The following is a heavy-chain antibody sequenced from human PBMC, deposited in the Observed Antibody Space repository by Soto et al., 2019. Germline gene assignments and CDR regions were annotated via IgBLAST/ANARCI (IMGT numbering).Heavy chain of an antibody. CDR3: VSQGIDYLHGLVDV. J-gene: IGHJ6*02. V-gene: IGHV4-59*08. CDR2: VYYTGGT. Sequence: QVHVQQSGPGLVKPSETLSLSCTVSSGPSSSHNWGWIRQPPGRGLEWIGYVYYTGGTTYNPSLNGRVTISADTSTNHISLTLSSVTAADTAVYYCVSQGIDYLHGLVDVWGQGTTVSVSS. D-gene: IGHD1-26*01. CDR1: SGPSSSHN.